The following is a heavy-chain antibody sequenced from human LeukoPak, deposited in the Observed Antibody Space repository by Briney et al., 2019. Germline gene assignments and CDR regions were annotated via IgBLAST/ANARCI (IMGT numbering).Heavy chain of an antibody. Sequence: SETLSLTCAVHGGSFSGYYWTWIRQPPGKGLEWIGEINHSGTTNYNPSLKSRVTISVDTSKNQFSLKLSSVTAADTAVYYCASESVAVGDYWGQGTLVTVSS. CDR2: INHSGTT. J-gene: IGHJ4*02. CDR1: GGSFSGYY. CDR3: ASESVAVGDY. D-gene: IGHD2-15*01. V-gene: IGHV4-34*01.